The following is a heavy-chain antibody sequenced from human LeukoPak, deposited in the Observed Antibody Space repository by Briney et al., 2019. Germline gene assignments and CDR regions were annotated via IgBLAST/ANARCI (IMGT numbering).Heavy chain of an antibody. CDR1: GFTFSNYW. CDR2: INQDGSEK. CDR3: ARVQGSSGPGIFEY. D-gene: IGHD6-19*01. Sequence: GGPLRLSCAASGFTFSNYWMSWVRQAPGKGLEWVANINQDGSEKYYVDSVKGRFTISRDNARSSLYLQMNSLRVEDTAAYYCARVQGSSGPGIFEYWGQGTLVPVSS. V-gene: IGHV3-7*01. J-gene: IGHJ4*02.